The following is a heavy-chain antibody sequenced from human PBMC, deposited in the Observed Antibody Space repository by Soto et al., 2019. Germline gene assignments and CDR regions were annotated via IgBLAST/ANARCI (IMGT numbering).Heavy chain of an antibody. J-gene: IGHJ6*02. D-gene: IGHD3-16*01. CDR1: GGSISSYF. V-gene: IGHV4-59*08. Sequence: SETLSLTCTVSGGSISSYFWSWIRQPPGKGLEWIGYIDYSGSTNYNPSLKSRVTISVDTSKNQFSLKLSSVTAADSAVYYRAGQPCAGSFYDLGSYYYYCGMDVWGQGTTVTVSS. CDR3: AGQPCAGSFYDLGSYYYYCGMDV. CDR2: IDYSGST.